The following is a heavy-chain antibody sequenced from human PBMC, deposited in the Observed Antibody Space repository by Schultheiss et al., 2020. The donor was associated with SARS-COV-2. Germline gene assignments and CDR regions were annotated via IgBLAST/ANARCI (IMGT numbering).Heavy chain of an antibody. V-gene: IGHV1-69*04. CDR2: IIPILGIA. J-gene: IGHJ5*02. CDR1: GGTFSSYA. D-gene: IGHD3-3*01. CDR3: ARDITIFGVVPGRYNWFDP. Sequence: KISCKASGGTFSSYAISWVRQAPGQGLEWMGRIIPILGIANYAQKFQGRVTITADKSTSTAYMELSSLRSEDTAVYYCARDITIFGVVPGRYNWFDPWGQGTLVTVSS.